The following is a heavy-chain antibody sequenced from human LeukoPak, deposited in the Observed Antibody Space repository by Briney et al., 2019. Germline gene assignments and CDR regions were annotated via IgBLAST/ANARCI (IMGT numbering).Heavy chain of an antibody. Sequence: GGSLRLSWAASGXTVSSNYMSWVRQAPGKGLEWVSVIYNDGSTFYADSVRGRFTVSRDNSKNTLYLQMNSLRAEDTAVYYCARGYSSPDYWGQGTLVTVSS. J-gene: IGHJ4*02. D-gene: IGHD6-13*01. V-gene: IGHV3-66*01. CDR3: ARGYSSPDY. CDR1: GXTVSSNY. CDR2: IYNDGST.